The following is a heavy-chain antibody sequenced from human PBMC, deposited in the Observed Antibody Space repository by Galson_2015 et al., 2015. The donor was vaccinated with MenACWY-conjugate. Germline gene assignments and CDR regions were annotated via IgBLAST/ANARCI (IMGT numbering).Heavy chain of an antibody. CDR1: GDNVPSDSAA. CDR3: VRGYCSGATCSVGFDS. Sequence: CAISGDNVPSDSAAWNWCRQSPSRGLEWLGRTYYRSKWYSEYALSVRSRIRVSPDTSNNRFSLQLNSLTLEDTAVYYCVRGYCSGATCSVGFDSWGQGTVVTVSS. J-gene: IGHJ5*01. CDR2: TYYRSKWYS. D-gene: IGHD2-2*01. V-gene: IGHV6-1*01.